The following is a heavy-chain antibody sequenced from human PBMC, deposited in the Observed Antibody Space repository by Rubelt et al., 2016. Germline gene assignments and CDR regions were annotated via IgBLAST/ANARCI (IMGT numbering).Heavy chain of an antibody. V-gene: IGHV3-21*04. CDR1: TFSSYS. J-gene: IGHJ4*02. CDR3: ARVKIAVTDY. CDR2: ISSSSTYI. D-gene: IGHD4-23*01. Sequence: TFSSYSMNWVRQAPGKGLEWVSSISSSSTYIYYADSVKGRFTISRDNAKNSLYLQMNSLRAEDTAVYYCARVKIAVTDYWGQGTLVTVSS.